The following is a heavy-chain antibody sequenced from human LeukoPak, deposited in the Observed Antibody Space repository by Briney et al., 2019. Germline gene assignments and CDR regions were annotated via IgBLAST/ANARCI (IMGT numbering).Heavy chain of an antibody. CDR3: TKAFDY. CDR2: ISYDGSNK. V-gene: IGHV3-30*18. J-gene: IGHJ4*02. Sequence: PGRSLRLSCAASGFTFSSYGMHWVRQAPGKGLEWVAVISYDGSNKYYADSVKGRFTISRDNSKKTLYLKMNSLRAEDTAVYYGTKAFDYWGQGTLVTVSS. CDR1: GFTFSSYG.